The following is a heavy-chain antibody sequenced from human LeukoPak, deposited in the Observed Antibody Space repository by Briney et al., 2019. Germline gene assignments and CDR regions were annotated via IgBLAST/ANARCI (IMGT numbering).Heavy chain of an antibody. D-gene: IGHD3-10*01. V-gene: IGHV1-18*04. CDR3: ARDGIYGSGKRFDP. CDR2: ISAYNGNT. Sequence: ASVKVSCKASGYTFTGYYMHWVRQAPGQGLEWMGWISAYNGNTNYAQKLQGRVTMTTDTSTSTAYMELRSLRSDDTAVYYCARDGIYGSGKRFDPWGQGTLVTVSS. CDR1: GYTFTGYY. J-gene: IGHJ5*02.